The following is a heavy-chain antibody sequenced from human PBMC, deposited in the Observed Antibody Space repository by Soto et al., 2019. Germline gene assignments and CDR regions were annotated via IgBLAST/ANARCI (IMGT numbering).Heavy chain of an antibody. CDR1: GGSISSSSYY. J-gene: IGHJ3*02. D-gene: IGHD3-22*01. Sequence: SETLSLTCTVSGGSISSSSYYWGWIRQPPGKGLEWIGSIYYSGSTYHNPSLKSRVTISVDTSKNQFSLRLSSVTTADTAVYYCARQSRGTGAIVVGAFDSWGQGTMVTVSS. V-gene: IGHV4-39*01. CDR2: IYYSGST. CDR3: ARQSRGTGAIVVGAFDS.